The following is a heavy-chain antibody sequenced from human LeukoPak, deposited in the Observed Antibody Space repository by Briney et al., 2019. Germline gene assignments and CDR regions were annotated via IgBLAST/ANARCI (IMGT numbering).Heavy chain of an antibody. D-gene: IGHD4-11*01. CDR1: GFTFSIYS. Sequence: SGGSLRLSCAASGFTFSIYSMNWVRRAPGKGLEWLSSISSDSSYIYYADSVKGRFTISRDNAKNSLYLQMNSLRAEDTAVYYCARDGESPGGYDYSNRNNWFDPWGQGTLVTVSS. CDR3: ARDGESPGGYDYSNRNNWFDP. J-gene: IGHJ5*02. V-gene: IGHV3-21*01. CDR2: ISSDSSYI.